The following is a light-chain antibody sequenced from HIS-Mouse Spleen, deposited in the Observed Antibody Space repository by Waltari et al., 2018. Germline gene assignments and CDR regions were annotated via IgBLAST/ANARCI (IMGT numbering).Light chain of an antibody. CDR2: KVS. CDR3: MQGTHWPPWT. Sequence: DVVMTQSPLSLPVTLGQPAYISCRSSQSLVHSDGHTYLNWFQQRPGQSPRRLIYKVSNRDSGVPDRFSGSGSGTDFTLKISRVEAEDVGVYYCMQGTHWPPWTFGQGTKVEIK. J-gene: IGKJ1*01. CDR1: QSLVHSDGHTY. V-gene: IGKV2-30*02.